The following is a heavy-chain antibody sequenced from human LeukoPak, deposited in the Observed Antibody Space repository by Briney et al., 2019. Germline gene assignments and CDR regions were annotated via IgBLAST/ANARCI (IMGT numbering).Heavy chain of an antibody. CDR3: AREGDSSSVGWFDP. CDR2: IYHSGRT. D-gene: IGHD6-13*01. V-gene: IGHV4-38-2*02. Sequence: SETLSLTCTVSGGSISSYYWSWIRQPPGKGLEWIGSIYHSGRTYYNPSLKSRVTISVDTSKNQFSLKLSSVTAADTAVYYCAREGDSSSVGWFDPWGQGTLVTVPS. J-gene: IGHJ5*02. CDR1: GGSISSYY.